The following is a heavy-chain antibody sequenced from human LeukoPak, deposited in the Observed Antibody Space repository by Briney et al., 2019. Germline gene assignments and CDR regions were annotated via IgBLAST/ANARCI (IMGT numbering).Heavy chain of an antibody. CDR2: IKQDGSEK. D-gene: IGHD3-22*01. J-gene: IGHJ4*02. CDR3: ARETYYDSSGYYY. CDR1: GFTFSSYW. V-gene: IGHV3-7*01. Sequence: GGSLRLSCAASGFTFSSYWMSWVRQAPGKGLEWVAKIKQDGSEKYYVDSVKGRFTISRDNAKNSLYLQMNSLRAEDTAVYYCARETYYDSSGYYYWGQGTLVTVSS.